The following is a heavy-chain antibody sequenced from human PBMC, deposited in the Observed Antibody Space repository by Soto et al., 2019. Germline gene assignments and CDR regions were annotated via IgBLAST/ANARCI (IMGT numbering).Heavy chain of an antibody. CDR3: ARQRYYYGSGSYYILPYYFDY. Sequence: GESLKISCKGSGYSFTSYWIGWVRQMPGKGLEWMGIIYPGDSDTRYSPSFQGQVTISADKSISTAYLQWSSLKASDTAMYYCARQRYYYGSGSYYILPYYFDYWGQGTPVTVSS. V-gene: IGHV5-51*01. CDR2: IYPGDSDT. D-gene: IGHD3-10*01. CDR1: GYSFTSYW. J-gene: IGHJ4*02.